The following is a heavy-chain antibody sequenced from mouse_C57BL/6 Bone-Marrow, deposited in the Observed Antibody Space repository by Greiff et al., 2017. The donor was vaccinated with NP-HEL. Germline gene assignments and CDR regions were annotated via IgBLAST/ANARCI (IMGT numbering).Heavy chain of an antibody. D-gene: IGHD2-10*01. CDR2: ISSGSSTI. V-gene: IGHV5-17*01. Sequence: DVMLVESGGGLVKPGGSLKLSCAASGFTFSDYGMHWVRQAPEKGLELVAYISSGSSTIYYADTVKGRFTISRDNDKNTLFLQMTSLRSEDTAMYYCASPYYDNFAYWGQGTLVTVSA. J-gene: IGHJ3*01. CDR3: ASPYYDNFAY. CDR1: GFTFSDYG.